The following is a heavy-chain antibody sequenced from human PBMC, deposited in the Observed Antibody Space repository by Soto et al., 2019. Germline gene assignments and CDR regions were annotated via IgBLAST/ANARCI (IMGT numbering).Heavy chain of an antibody. CDR1: GFTFRTYG. CDR2: VSYDGSRQ. V-gene: IGHV3-30*18. Sequence: GGSLRLSCAASGFTFRTYGMHWVRQAPGKWLEWVAVVSYDGSRQYYRESVRGRFIISRDNSKNTLSLQMNSLRPEDTSVYFCAKGQIPGSTGSPGYFDSWGQGXVVTVYS. J-gene: IGHJ4*02. D-gene: IGHD2-2*03. CDR3: AKGQIPGSTGSPGYFDS.